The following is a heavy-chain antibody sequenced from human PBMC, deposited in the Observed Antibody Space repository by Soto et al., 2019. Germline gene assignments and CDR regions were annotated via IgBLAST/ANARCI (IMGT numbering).Heavy chain of an antibody. CDR2: ISAYNGNT. CDR3: ARDSPKIAARPLYYYYYGMDV. Sequence: ASVKVSFKASRYTFTSYGISWVRQAAGQGREWMGWISAYNGNTNYAQKLQGRVTMTTDTSTSTAYIELRSLRSDDTAVYYCARDSPKIAARPLYYYYYGMDVWGQGTTVTVSS. J-gene: IGHJ6*02. D-gene: IGHD6-6*01. CDR1: RYTFTSYG. V-gene: IGHV1-18*01.